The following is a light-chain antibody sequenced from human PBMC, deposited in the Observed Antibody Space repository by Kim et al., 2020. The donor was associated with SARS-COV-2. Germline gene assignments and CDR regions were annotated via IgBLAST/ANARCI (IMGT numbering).Light chain of an antibody. J-gene: IGKJ4*01. CDR2: KAS. V-gene: IGKV1-5*03. CDR3: QQYNSYPVT. Sequence: DIQMTQSPSTLSASVGDRVTITCRANQSISSWLAWYQQKPGKAPKLLIYKASSLESGVPSRFGGSESGTEFTLTISSLQPDDFATYYCQQYNSYPVTFGGGTKVEI. CDR1: QSISSW.